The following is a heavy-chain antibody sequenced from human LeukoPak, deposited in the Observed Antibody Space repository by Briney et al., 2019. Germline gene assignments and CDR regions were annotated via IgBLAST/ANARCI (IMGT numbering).Heavy chain of an antibody. CDR1: GGSVNSSNYY. J-gene: IGHJ5*02. CDR3: ASLGTLRS. D-gene: IGHD7-27*01. V-gene: IGHV4-39*01. Sequence: PSEPRSLTCTVSGGSVNSSNYYWGWIRQPPGKGLEWIGSISYSGTNYNNPSLKSRVSISIDTSKNQFSVKLTSVTAADTAMYYCASLGTLRSWGQGTLVTVSS. CDR2: ISYSGTN.